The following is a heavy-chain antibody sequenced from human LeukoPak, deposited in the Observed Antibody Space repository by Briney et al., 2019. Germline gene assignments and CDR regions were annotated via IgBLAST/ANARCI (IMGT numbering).Heavy chain of an antibody. CDR3: VRGDFQPT. V-gene: IGHV3-74*01. D-gene: IGHD2/OR15-2a*01. J-gene: IGHJ5*02. CDR1: GFTFSTYW. CDR2: IDYDGINT. Sequence: GGSLRLSCAASGFTFSTYWMHWVRQAPGKGPVWVSRIDYDGINTNYADSVKGRFSISRDNAKNILFLQMSSLRADDRSVYYCVRGDFQPTWGQGTLVTVSS.